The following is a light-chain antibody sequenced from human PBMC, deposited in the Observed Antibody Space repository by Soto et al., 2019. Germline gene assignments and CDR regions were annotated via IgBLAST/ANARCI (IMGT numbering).Light chain of an antibody. V-gene: IGKV1-5*03. CDR2: KAS. CDR1: QSISSW. CDR3: QQYDSYSIT. J-gene: IGKJ5*01. Sequence: DIQMTQSPSTLSASLGDRVTITCRASQSISSWVAWYQQKPGKAPKILIYKASSLESGVPSRFSGGGSGTEFTLTISSLQPDDFATYYCQQYDSYSITFGQGTRLEIK.